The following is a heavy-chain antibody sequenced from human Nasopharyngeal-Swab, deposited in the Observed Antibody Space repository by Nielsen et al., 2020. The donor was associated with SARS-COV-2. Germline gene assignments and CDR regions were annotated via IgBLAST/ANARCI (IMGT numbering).Heavy chain of an antibody. CDR1: GFTLSSYA. CDR3: AKAMIVVAYDAFDI. J-gene: IGHJ3*02. V-gene: IGHV3-23*01. Sequence: GESLKISCAASGFTLSSYAMSWVRQAPGKGLEWVSAISGSGGSTYYADSVKGRFTISRDNSENTLYLQMNGLRAEDTAVYYCAKAMIVVAYDAFDIWGQGTMVTVSS. CDR2: ISGSGGST. D-gene: IGHD3-22*01.